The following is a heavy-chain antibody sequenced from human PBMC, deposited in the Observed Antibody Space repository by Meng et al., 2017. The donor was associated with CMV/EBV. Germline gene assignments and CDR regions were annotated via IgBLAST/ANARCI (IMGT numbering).Heavy chain of an antibody. Sequence: QITLKESGPTLLKPPQTLTLTCTFSGFSLSTSGVGVGWIRQPPGKALEGLALIYWDDDKRYSPSLKSRLTITKDTSKNQVVLTMTHMDPVDTATYYCARIAAAGRFDYWGQETLVTVSS. CDR1: GFSLSTSGVG. CDR2: IYWDDDK. D-gene: IGHD6-13*01. V-gene: IGHV2-5*02. J-gene: IGHJ4*02. CDR3: ARIAAAGRFDY.